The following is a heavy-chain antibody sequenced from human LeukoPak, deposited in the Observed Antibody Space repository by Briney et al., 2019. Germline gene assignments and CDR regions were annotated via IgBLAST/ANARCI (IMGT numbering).Heavy chain of an antibody. Sequence: SETLSLTCTVSGGSISSTTSYWAWIRQPPGKGLEWIGSIFYSGNTYYNPSLKSRVTISVDTSKNQFSLKLSSVTAADTAVYYCARSRHALIVVSSPHAFDIWGQGTMVTVSS. J-gene: IGHJ3*02. CDR3: ARSRHALIVVSSPHAFDI. D-gene: IGHD3-22*01. V-gene: IGHV4-39*07. CDR2: IFYSGNT. CDR1: GGSISSTTSY.